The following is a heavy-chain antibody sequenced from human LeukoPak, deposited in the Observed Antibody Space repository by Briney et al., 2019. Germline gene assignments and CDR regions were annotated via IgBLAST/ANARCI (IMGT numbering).Heavy chain of an antibody. D-gene: IGHD5-18*01. CDR1: GFTLSSYE. J-gene: IGHJ4*02. Sequence: PGGSLRLSCAVSGFTLSSYEMNWVGQAPGKGLEWVSYISSSGSTIYYADSLKGRFTISRDNAKNSLYLQMNSLRTDDTAVYYCASGYRSGADYWGQGTLVTVSS. CDR2: ISSSGSTI. V-gene: IGHV3-48*03. CDR3: ASGYRSGADY.